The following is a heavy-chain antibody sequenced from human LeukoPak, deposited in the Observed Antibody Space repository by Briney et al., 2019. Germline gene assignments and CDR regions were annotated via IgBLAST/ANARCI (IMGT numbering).Heavy chain of an antibody. CDR2: INYSGTT. CDR1: GGSFSGYY. D-gene: IGHD6-19*01. CDR3: ARVSADEQWLVRFDY. Sequence: PSDTLSLTCAVYGGSFSGYYWSWIRQPPGKGLEWIGEINYSGTTNYNPSLKSRVTISVDKSKNQFSLKLSSVTAADTAVYYCARVSADEQWLVRFDYWGQGTLVTVSS. J-gene: IGHJ4*02. V-gene: IGHV4-34*01.